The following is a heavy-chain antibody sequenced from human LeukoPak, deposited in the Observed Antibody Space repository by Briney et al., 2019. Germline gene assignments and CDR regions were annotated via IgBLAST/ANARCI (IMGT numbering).Heavy chain of an antibody. Sequence: GRSLRLSCAASGFTFSSYAMHWVRQAPGKGLEWVAVISYDGSNKYYADSVKGRFTISRDNSKNTLYLQMNSLRAEDTAVYYCASDGLYCSGGSCYPSMFDYWGQGTLVTVSS. V-gene: IGHV3-30*04. CDR1: GFTFSSYA. CDR3: ASDGLYCSGGSCYPSMFDY. J-gene: IGHJ4*02. CDR2: ISYDGSNK. D-gene: IGHD2-15*01.